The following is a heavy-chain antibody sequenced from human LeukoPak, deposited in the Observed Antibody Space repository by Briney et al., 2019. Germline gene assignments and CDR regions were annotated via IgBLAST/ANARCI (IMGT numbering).Heavy chain of an antibody. V-gene: IGHV3-23*01. CDR2: ISGSGGST. CDR3: AKDSAGEYYYDSSGYAFDI. CDR1: GFTFSSYA. J-gene: IGHJ3*02. Sequence: GGSLRLSCVTSGFTFSSYAMSWVRQAPGKGLEWVSAISGSGGSTYYADSVKGRFIISRDNSKNTLYLQMNSLRAEDTAVYYCAKDSAGEYYYDSSGYAFDIWGQGTMVTVSS. D-gene: IGHD3-22*01.